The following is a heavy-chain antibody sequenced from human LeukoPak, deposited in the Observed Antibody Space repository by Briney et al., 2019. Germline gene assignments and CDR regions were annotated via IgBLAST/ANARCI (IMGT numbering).Heavy chain of an antibody. D-gene: IGHD2-2*01. Sequence: PGGSLRLSCAASGFTFSSYAMHWVRQAPGKGLEWVSVIYSGGSTYYADSVKGRFTISRDNSKNTLYLQMNSLRAEDTAVYYCARVRRSTFLSGAFDIWGQGTMVTVSS. V-gene: IGHV3-53*01. CDR2: IYSGGST. CDR1: GFTFSSYA. J-gene: IGHJ3*02. CDR3: ARVRRSTFLSGAFDI.